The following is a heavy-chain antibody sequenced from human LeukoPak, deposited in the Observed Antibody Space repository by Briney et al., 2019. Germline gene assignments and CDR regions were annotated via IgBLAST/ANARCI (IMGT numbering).Heavy chain of an antibody. J-gene: IGHJ4*02. CDR1: GFTFSSYG. Sequence: PGGSLRLSCAASGFTFSSYGMHWVRQAPGKGLEWVAFIAYDGRSEHYAESVKGRFTVSRDNSKNTVYLQMNSLRAEDTAVYYCAKDIRRGYNYGYDQFAYWGQGNLVTVSS. CDR3: AKDIRRGYNYGYDQFAY. D-gene: IGHD5-18*01. V-gene: IGHV3-30*02. CDR2: IAYDGRSE.